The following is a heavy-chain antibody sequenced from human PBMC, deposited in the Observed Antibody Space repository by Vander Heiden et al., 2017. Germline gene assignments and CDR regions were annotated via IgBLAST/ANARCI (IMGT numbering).Heavy chain of an antibody. CDR3: AKDRKSSGYYSSDY. J-gene: IGHJ4*01. V-gene: IGHV1-69*06. CDR1: GGTLSSYA. D-gene: IGHD3-22*01. Sequence: QVQLVQSGAEMKKPGSSLKVSCKASGGTLSSYAVTWVRQAPGQGLEWMGGIVPSFGTTNYAQQFQGRVTITADKSTSTAYMELSSLRSEDTAVYYCAKDRKSSGYYSSDYWGQGTLVTVSS. CDR2: IVPSFGTT.